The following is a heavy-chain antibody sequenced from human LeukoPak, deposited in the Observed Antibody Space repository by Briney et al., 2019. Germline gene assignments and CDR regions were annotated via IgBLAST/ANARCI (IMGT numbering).Heavy chain of an antibody. CDR2: ISGSGGST. J-gene: IGHJ4*02. Sequence: PGGSLRLSCAASGFTFSSYAMSWVRQAPGKGLEWVSVISGSGGSTYYADSVKGRFTISRDNSKNTLYLQMNSLRAEDTAVYYCATPPPECYDFWSGYLQGNYFDYWGQGTLVTVSS. CDR1: GFTFSSYA. V-gene: IGHV3-23*01. CDR3: ATPPPECYDFWSGYLQGNYFDY. D-gene: IGHD3-3*01.